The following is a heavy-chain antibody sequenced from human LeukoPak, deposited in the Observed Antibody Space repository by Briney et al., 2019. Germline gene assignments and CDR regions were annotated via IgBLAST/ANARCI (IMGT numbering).Heavy chain of an antibody. D-gene: IGHD3-22*01. CDR1: GFTFSSYS. CDR2: ISSSSSYI. J-gene: IGHJ3*02. V-gene: IGHV3-21*01. Sequence: PGGSLRLSCAASGFTFSSYSMTWVRQAPGKGLEWVSSISSSSSYIYYADSVKGRFTISRDNAKNSLYLQMNSLRAEDTAVYYCARDVHYDSSGYYYADAFDIWGQGTMVTVSS. CDR3: ARDVHYDSSGYYYADAFDI.